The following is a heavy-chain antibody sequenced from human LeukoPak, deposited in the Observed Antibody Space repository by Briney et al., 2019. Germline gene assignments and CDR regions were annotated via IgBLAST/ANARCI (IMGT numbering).Heavy chain of an antibody. D-gene: IGHD4-17*01. CDR2: INPNSGGT. J-gene: IGHJ6*02. V-gene: IGHV1-2*02. Sequence: GASVKVSCKASGYTFTGYYMHWVRQAPGQGLEWMGWINPNSGGTNYAQKFQGRVTMTRDTSISTAYMELSRLRSDDTAVYYCATPPEDYGDYYYYGMDAWGQGTTVTVSS. CDR3: ATPPEDYGDYYYYGMDA. CDR1: GYTFTGYY.